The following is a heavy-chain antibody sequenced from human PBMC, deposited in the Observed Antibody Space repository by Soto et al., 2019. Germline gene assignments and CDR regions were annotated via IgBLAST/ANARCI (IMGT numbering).Heavy chain of an antibody. CDR1: GFTFSSYG. Sequence: QVQLVESGGGVVQPGRSLRLSCAASGFTFSSYGMHWVRQAPGQGLEWVAVISYDGSNKYYADSVKGRFTISRDNSKNTLYLQMNSLRAEDTAVYYCAKEDYSNYGAADYWGQGTLVTVSS. V-gene: IGHV3-30*18. J-gene: IGHJ4*02. CDR3: AKEDYSNYGAADY. CDR2: ISYDGSNK. D-gene: IGHD4-4*01.